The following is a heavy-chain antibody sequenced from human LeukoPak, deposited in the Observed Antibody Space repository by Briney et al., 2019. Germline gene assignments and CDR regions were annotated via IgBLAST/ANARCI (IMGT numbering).Heavy chain of an antibody. V-gene: IGHV1-46*01. CDR1: GYSFTSYW. CDR2: INPSGGST. Sequence: GESLKISCKGFGYSFTSYWIGWVRQAPGQGLEWMGIINPSGGSTSYAQKFQGRVTMTRDTSTSTVYMELSSLRSEDTAVYYCARGYYGYYDSSGYSYIDYWGQGTLVTVSS. CDR3: ARGYYGYYDSSGYSYIDY. J-gene: IGHJ4*02. D-gene: IGHD3-22*01.